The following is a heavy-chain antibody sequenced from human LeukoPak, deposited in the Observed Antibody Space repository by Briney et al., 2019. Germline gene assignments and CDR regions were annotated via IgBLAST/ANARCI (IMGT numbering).Heavy chain of an antibody. CDR3: ARCTMVRGVNCHFDY. Sequence: GGSLRLSCAASGFTFSSNWMSWVRQAPGEGREWVANIMQEGSEKYYVDSVKGRFTISSNNAKNSRYLQMNSLRAEDTAVYYCARCTMVRGVNCHFDYWGQGTLVTVSS. CDR2: IMQEGSEK. J-gene: IGHJ4*02. CDR1: GFTFSSNW. V-gene: IGHV3-7*01. D-gene: IGHD3-10*01.